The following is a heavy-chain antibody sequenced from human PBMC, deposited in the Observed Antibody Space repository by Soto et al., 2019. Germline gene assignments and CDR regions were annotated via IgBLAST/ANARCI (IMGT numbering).Heavy chain of an antibody. CDR2: ISGGGDAS. Sequence: GGSLRLSCTASGFTFSSYAMDWVRQAPGKGLEWLSAISGGGDASHYADSVKGRFTISRDNSTNTLFLQMSSLRAEDTAVYYCAKRPTDFCSGYWLFDYWGQGTLVTVSS. V-gene: IGHV3-23*01. CDR3: AKRPTDFCSGYWLFDY. J-gene: IGHJ4*02. D-gene: IGHD3-3*01. CDR1: GFTFSSYA.